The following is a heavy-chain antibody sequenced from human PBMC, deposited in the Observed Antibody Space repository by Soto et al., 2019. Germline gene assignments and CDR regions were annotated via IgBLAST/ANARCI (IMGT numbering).Heavy chain of an antibody. D-gene: IGHD4-17*01. CDR2: IYYSGST. CDR3: ARHLSTVTSNNWFDP. J-gene: IGHJ5*02. CDR1: GGSISRSSYY. Sequence: PSETLSLTCTVSGGSISRSSYYWGWIRQPPGKGLEWIGSIYYSGSTYYNPSLKSRVTISVDTSKNQSSLKLSSVTAADTAVFYCARHLSTVTSNNWFDPWGQGTLVTVSS. V-gene: IGHV4-39*01.